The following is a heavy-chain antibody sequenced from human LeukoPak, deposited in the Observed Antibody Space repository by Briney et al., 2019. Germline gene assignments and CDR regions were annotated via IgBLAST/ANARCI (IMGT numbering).Heavy chain of an antibody. CDR3: ARREAVAGIGAFDI. CDR1: SYPISSGYY. V-gene: IGHV4-38-2*01. D-gene: IGHD6-19*01. J-gene: IGHJ3*02. Sequence: SETLSLTCAVSSYPISSGYYWGWIRQPPGKGLEWIGSFYHSGSTYYNPSLKSRVTISVDTSKNQFSLKLSSVTAADTAVYYCARREAVAGIGAFDIWGQGTMVTVSS. CDR2: FYHSGST.